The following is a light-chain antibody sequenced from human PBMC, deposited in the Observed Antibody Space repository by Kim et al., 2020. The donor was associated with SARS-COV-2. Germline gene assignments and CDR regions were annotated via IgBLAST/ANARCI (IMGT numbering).Light chain of an antibody. CDR1: QSVLYSSNNKNS. V-gene: IGKV4-1*01. CDR2: WTS. CDR3: HQYYNTPYT. Sequence: RATINCKSSQSVLYSSNNKNSIAWYQQKPGQPPKLLIYWTSSRESGVPDRFSGSGSGTDFTLTISSLQAEDVAVYYCHQYYNTPYTFGQGTKLEI. J-gene: IGKJ2*01.